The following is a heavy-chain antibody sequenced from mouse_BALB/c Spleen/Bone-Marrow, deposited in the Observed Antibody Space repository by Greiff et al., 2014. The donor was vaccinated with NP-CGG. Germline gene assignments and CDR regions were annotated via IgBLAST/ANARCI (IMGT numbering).Heavy chain of an antibody. Sequence: EPGSVLVRPGASVKLSCKASGYTFTNSWIHWAKQRPGQGLEWIGEIHPNSGNTNFNEKFKVKATLTVDTPSSTAYVDLSSLTAEDSAVYYCARHHRYAYYFDYWGQGTTLTVSS. CDR2: IHPNSGNT. D-gene: IGHD2-14*01. CDR1: GYTFTNSW. V-gene: IGHV1S130*01. J-gene: IGHJ2*01. CDR3: ARHHRYAYYFDY.